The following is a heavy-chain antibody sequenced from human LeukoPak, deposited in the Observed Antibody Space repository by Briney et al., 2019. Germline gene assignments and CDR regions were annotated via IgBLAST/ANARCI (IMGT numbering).Heavy chain of an antibody. CDR3: ARGQRSSSWYVAGY. CDR2: ISYDGSNK. D-gene: IGHD6-13*01. CDR1: GFTFSSYA. Sequence: AGGSLRLSCAASGFTFSSYAMHWVRQAPGKGLEWVAVISYDGSNKYYADSVKGRFTISRDNSKNTLYLQMNSLRAEDTAVYYCARGQRSSSWYVAGYWGQGTLVTVSS. V-gene: IGHV3-30-3*01. J-gene: IGHJ4*02.